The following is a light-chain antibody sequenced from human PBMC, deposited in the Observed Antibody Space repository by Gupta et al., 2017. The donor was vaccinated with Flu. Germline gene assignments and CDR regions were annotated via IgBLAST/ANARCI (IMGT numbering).Light chain of an antibody. CDR3: QQYDTDPRT. CDR1: QVINNY. V-gene: IGKV1-16*01. J-gene: IGKJ1*01. Sequence: DIQLTQSPSSLSASVGDRVTITCRASQVINNYLVWFQQQPGKAPESLIYAASTLQGGVPSRFRGSGSKTHFTLTNTSLESEDVATYYCQQYDTDPRTFGQGTKVEIK. CDR2: AAS.